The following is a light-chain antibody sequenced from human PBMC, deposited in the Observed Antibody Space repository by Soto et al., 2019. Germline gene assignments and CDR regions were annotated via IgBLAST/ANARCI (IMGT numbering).Light chain of an antibody. V-gene: IGLV2-23*02. CDR3: CSYAGSSTYA. J-gene: IGLJ1*01. Sequence: QSVLTQPASMSGSPGQSITISCTGTSSDVGSYNLVSWYQQHPGKAPKLMIYEVSKRPSGVSNRFSGSKSGNTASLTISGLQAEDEADYYCCSYAGSSTYAFGTGTKVTVL. CDR2: EVS. CDR1: SSDVGSYNL.